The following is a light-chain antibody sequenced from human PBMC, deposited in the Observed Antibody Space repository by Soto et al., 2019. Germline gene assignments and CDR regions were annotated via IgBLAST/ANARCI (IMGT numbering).Light chain of an antibody. V-gene: IGKV1-33*01. J-gene: IGKJ5*01. CDR1: QGIRID. Sequence: IQMPQSPSSLSASIGDSSTITGRASQGIRIDLGWYQQKPGKAPKLLIYDASSLETGVPSRFSGSGSGTDFTLTISSLQPEDFATYYCQQYDNLPLIFGQGTRLEIK. CDR2: DAS. CDR3: QQYDNLPLI.